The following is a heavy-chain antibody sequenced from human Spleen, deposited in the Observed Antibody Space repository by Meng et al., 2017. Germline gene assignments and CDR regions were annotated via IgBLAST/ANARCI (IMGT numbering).Heavy chain of an antibody. CDR3: AKYSYGLGDYFDY. D-gene: IGHD3-10*01. CDR1: GFTFSSYA. J-gene: IGHJ4*02. Sequence: GGSLRLSCAASGFTFSSYALSWVRQAPGKGPEWVSTISGSGGSTYYADSVRGRFTISRDNSKNTLYLQMNSLRAEDTAVYYCAKYSYGLGDYFDYWGQGALVTVSS. V-gene: IGHV3-23*01. CDR2: ISGSGGST.